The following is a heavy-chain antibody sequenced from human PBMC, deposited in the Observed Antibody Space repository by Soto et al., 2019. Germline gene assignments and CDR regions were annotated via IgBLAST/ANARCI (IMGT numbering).Heavy chain of an antibody. D-gene: IGHD3-3*01. Sequence: GGSLRLSCAVSGFTFSNYGMHWVRQAPGKGLEWVIGMSYDGSNKYYADSVKGRFTISRDNSKNTLYLQMNNLRPEDTAVYYCAKLGGTGHYTVGPEYYFDYWGQGTLVTVSS. V-gene: IGHV3-30*18. CDR2: MSYDGSNK. CDR3: AKLGGTGHYTVGPEYYFDY. CDR1: GFTFSNYG. J-gene: IGHJ4*02.